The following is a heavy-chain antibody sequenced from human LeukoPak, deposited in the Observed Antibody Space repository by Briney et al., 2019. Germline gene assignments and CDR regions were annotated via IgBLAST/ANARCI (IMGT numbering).Heavy chain of an antibody. V-gene: IGHV3-23*01. CDR1: GFTLSSYA. CDR3: AKAGSAYSSSWTPLDY. Sequence: GGSLRLSCAASGFTLSSYAMSWVRQAPGKGLEWVSAISGSGGSTYYADSVKGRFTISRDNSKNTLYLQMNSLRAEDTAVYYCAKAGSAYSSSWTPLDYWGQGTLVTVSS. D-gene: IGHD6-13*01. J-gene: IGHJ4*02. CDR2: ISGSGGST.